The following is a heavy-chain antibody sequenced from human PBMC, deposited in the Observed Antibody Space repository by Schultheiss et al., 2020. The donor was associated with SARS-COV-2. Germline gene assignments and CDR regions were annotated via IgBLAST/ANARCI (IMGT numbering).Heavy chain of an antibody. D-gene: IGHD3-16*01. V-gene: IGHV4-4*02. J-gene: IGHJ2*01. CDR2: IYHSGST. CDR1: GGSISSSNW. CDR3: ARAQRDHTLRGGNWYFDL. Sequence: SETLSLTCAVSGGSISSSNWWSWVRQPPGKGLEWIGEIYHSGSTNYNPSLKSRVTMSLDMSRNQFSLKLTSVTAADTAVYYCARAQRDHTLRGGNWYFDLWGRGTLVTVSS.